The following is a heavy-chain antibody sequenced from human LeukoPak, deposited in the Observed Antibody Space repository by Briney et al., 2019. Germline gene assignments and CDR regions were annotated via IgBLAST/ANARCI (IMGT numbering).Heavy chain of an antibody. CDR1: GYTFTGYY. D-gene: IGHD6-19*01. J-gene: IGHJ4*02. Sequence: ASVKVSRKASGYTFTGYYMHWVRQAPGQGLEWMGWINPNSGGTNYAQKFQGRVTMTRDTSISTAYMELSRLRSDDTAVYYCARDRVGYSSGWFDYWGQGTLVTVSS. V-gene: IGHV1-2*02. CDR3: ARDRVGYSSGWFDY. CDR2: INPNSGGT.